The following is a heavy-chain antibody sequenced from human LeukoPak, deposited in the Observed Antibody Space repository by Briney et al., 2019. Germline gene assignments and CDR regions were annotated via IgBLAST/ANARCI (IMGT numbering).Heavy chain of an antibody. J-gene: IGHJ4*02. CDR3: ARSVGGDPPLDLFDY. CDR2: IIPIFGTA. V-gene: IGHV1-69*13. Sequence: GASVKVSCKASGGTFSSYAISWVRQAPGQGPEWMGGIIPIFGTANYAQKFQGRVTITADESTSTAYMELSSLRSEDTAVYYCARSVGGDPPLDLFDYWGQGTLVTVSS. CDR1: GGTFSSYA. D-gene: IGHD2-21*02.